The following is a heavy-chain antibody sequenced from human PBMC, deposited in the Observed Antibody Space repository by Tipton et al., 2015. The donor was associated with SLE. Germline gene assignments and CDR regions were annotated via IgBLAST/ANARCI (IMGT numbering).Heavy chain of an antibody. Sequence: TLSLTCTVSGGSISSYYWSWIRQPPGKGLEWIGRIFTDGSTNYDRSLRSRATISLDTSKNQFSLKLSSVTAADTAVYYCAREHENGDVFDQWGQGTLVTVSS. CDR3: AREHENGDVFDQ. J-gene: IGHJ4*02. D-gene: IGHD4-17*01. CDR2: IFTDGST. V-gene: IGHV4-4*07. CDR1: GGSISSYY.